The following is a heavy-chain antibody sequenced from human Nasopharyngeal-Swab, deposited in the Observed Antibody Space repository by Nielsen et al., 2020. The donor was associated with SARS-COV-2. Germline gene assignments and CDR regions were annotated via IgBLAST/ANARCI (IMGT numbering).Heavy chain of an antibody. J-gene: IGHJ6*02. CDR1: GFTFSSYW. Sequence: GGSLRLSCAASGFTFSSYWMSWVRQAPGKGLEWVSVIYSGGSTYYADSVKGRFTISRHNSKNTLYLQMNSLRAEDTAVYYCAKDLLRFLEWSPMDVWGQGTTVTVSS. CDR2: IYSGGST. CDR3: AKDLLRFLEWSPMDV. D-gene: IGHD3-3*01. V-gene: IGHV3-53*01.